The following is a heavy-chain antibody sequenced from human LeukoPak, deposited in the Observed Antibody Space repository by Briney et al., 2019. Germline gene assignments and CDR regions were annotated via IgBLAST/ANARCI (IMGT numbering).Heavy chain of an antibody. CDR3: ARDSYCGSSNYDF. CDR2: ISYDGSNK. D-gene: IGHD1-26*01. V-gene: IGHV3-30*07. Sequence: QPGRSLRLSCAASGFTFSSYAMHWVRQAPGKGLEWVAVISYDGSNKYYADSVKGRFTISRDNSKNTLYLQMNSLRAEDTAVYYCARDSYCGSSNYDFWGQGTLVTVSS. CDR1: GFTFSSYA. J-gene: IGHJ4*02.